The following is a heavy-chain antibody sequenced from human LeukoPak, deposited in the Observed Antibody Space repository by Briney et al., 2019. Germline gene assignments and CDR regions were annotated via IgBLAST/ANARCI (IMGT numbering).Heavy chain of an antibody. Sequence: SETLSLTCTASGGSISSYYWSWIRQPPGKGLEWIGYIQYNGHTNYNPSLKSRVSISVDTSKNQFSLRLSSVTAADTAVYYCARGSSRLIDYWGQGILVTVSS. CDR2: IQYNGHT. D-gene: IGHD3-10*01. CDR3: ARGSSRLIDY. J-gene: IGHJ4*02. CDR1: GGSISSYY. V-gene: IGHV4-59*01.